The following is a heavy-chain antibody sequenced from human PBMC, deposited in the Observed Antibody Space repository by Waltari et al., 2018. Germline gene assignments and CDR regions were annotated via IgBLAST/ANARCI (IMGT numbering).Heavy chain of an antibody. Sequence: EVQLLESGGDLVQPGGSLRLSCAASGFTFSNYAMTWVRQAPGKGLEWVSVIGGGGSTTYYADSVKGRFTISRDNSKNTLYLQMNRLRVEDTAVYNCAKKLGVSSWYYFDYWGQGTLVTVSS. D-gene: IGHD1-26*01. V-gene: IGHV3-23*01. J-gene: IGHJ4*02. CDR2: IGGGGSTT. CDR1: GFTFSNYA. CDR3: AKKLGVSSWYYFDY.